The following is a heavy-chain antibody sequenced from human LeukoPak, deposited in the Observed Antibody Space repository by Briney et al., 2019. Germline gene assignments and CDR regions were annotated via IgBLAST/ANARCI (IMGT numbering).Heavy chain of an antibody. D-gene: IGHD1-26*01. Sequence: ASVNVSCKASGYTFITYGITWVQQAPGQGLEWMGWITPYNGDTNYAQNLQDRVTMTTDTSTSTAYMELRSLRSDDTAVYFCARVAGVSYNYFDSWGQGTLVTVSS. CDR3: ARVAGVSYNYFDS. J-gene: IGHJ4*02. V-gene: IGHV1-18*01. CDR2: ITPYNGDT. CDR1: GYTFITYG.